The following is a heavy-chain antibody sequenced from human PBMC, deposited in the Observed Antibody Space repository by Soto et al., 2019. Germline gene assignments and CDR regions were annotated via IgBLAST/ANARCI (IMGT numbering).Heavy chain of an antibody. Sequence: QVQLQESGPGLVKPSETLSLTCTISGGSISSYYWTWIRQSPGKGLEYIGYIYYSGHAYYNPSLRGRITLSVDTSKKQFSLNLSSVTAADTAVYFCASFPATKNYWGQGILVTVSS. CDR3: ASFPATKNY. J-gene: IGHJ4*02. D-gene: IGHD5-12*01. V-gene: IGHV4-59*01. CDR2: IYYSGHA. CDR1: GGSISSYY.